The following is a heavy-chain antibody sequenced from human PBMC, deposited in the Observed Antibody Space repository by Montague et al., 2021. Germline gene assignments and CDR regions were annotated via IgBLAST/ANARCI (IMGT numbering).Heavy chain of an antibody. CDR2: IYYSGSAGRIT. CDR1: GGSISSFC. CDR3: ARGRGNSYVSFDS. J-gene: IGHJ4*02. Sequence: SETLSLTCTVSGGSISSFCWSWIRQPPEKGLELIAYIYYSGSAGRITNYNPSLKSRVTISVDSSKNQLSLQLTSVTTADTAVYYCARGRGNSYVSFDSWGQGTLISVSS. D-gene: IGHD5-18*01. V-gene: IGHV4-59*13.